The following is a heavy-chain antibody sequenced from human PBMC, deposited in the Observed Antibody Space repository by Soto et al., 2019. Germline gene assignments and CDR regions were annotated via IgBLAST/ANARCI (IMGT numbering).Heavy chain of an antibody. V-gene: IGHV3-23*01. CDR3: ARGLALSSGWFTGDYFDY. Sequence: GGSLRLSCAASGFTFSSYAMSWVRQAPGKGLEWVSAISGSGGSTYYADSVKGRFTISRDNSKNTLYLQMNSLRAEDTAVYYCARGLALSSGWFTGDYFDYWGQGTLVTVSS. D-gene: IGHD6-19*01. CDR2: ISGSGGST. CDR1: GFTFSSYA. J-gene: IGHJ4*02.